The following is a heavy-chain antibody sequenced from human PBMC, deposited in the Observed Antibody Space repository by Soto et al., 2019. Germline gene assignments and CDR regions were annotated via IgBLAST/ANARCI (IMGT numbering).Heavy chain of an antibody. D-gene: IGHD3-3*01. CDR3: ARVVAGYYTPLGAFDI. CDR1: GFTFSSYS. CDR2: ISSSSSYI. Sequence: GGSLRLSCAASGFTFSSYSMNWVRQAPGKGLEWVSSISSSSSYIYYADSVKGRFTISRDNAKNSLYLQMNSLRAEDTAVYYCARVVAGYYTPLGAFDIWGQGTMVTVSS. J-gene: IGHJ3*02. V-gene: IGHV3-21*01.